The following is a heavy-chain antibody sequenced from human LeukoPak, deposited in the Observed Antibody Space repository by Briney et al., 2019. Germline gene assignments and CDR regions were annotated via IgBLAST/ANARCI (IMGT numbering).Heavy chain of an antibody. CDR3: ARGDSYGRFDT. D-gene: IGHD5-18*01. J-gene: IGHJ5*02. Sequence: ASVKVSCKASGGTFRTDSISWVRQAPGQGLEWMGRIIPILDIAEYAQRFQGGVTITADKSTSTAYMDLSSLRSEDTAVYYCARGDSYGRFDTWGQGTLVTVSS. CDR2: IIPILDIA. V-gene: IGHV1-69*04. CDR1: GGTFRTDS.